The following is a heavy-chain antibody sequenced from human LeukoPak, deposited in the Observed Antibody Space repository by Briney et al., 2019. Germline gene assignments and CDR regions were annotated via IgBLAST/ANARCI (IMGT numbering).Heavy chain of an antibody. D-gene: IGHD6-6*01. CDR2: INHSGST. CDR3: VKGLDYSSSQMDS. Sequence: SETLSLTCAVYGGSFSGYYWSWIRQPPGKGLEWIGEINHSGSTNYNPSLKSRVTISVDTSKNQFSLKLKSVTAADTAVYYCVKGLDYSSSQMDSWGQGTLVTVSS. V-gene: IGHV4-34*01. CDR1: GGSFSGYY. J-gene: IGHJ4*02.